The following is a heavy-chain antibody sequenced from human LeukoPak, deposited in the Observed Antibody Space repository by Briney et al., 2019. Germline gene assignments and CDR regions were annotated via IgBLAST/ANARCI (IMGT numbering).Heavy chain of an antibody. D-gene: IGHD3-22*01. CDR1: GFTFSSYW. CDR2: IKQDGSEK. V-gene: IGHV3-7*01. Sequence: GGSLRLSCAASGFTFSSYWMSWVRQAPGKGLEWVANIKQDGSEKYYVDSVKGRFTISRDNAKNSLYLQMNSLRAEDTAVYYCARDEPLIYYDSSGPVDYRGQGTLVTVSS. J-gene: IGHJ4*02. CDR3: ARDEPLIYYDSSGPVDY.